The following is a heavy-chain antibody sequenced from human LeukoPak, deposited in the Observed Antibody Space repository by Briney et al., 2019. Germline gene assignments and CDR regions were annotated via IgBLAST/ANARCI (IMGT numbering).Heavy chain of an antibody. CDR1: GGSFSGYY. J-gene: IGHJ6*04. D-gene: IGHD2-2*01. CDR2: INHSGST. V-gene: IGHV4-34*01. CDR3: ARGVEDVVVPAAIFAYYYYGMDV. Sequence: SETLSLTCDVYGGSFSGYYWSWIRQPPGKGLEWIGEINHSGSTNYNPSLKSRVTISVDTSKNQFSLKLSSVTAADTAVYYCARGVEDVVVPAAIFAYYYYGMDVWGKGTTVTVSS.